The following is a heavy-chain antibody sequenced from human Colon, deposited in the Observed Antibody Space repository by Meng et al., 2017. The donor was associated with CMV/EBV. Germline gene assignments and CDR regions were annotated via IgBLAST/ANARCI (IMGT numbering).Heavy chain of an antibody. Sequence: SGYTFTSYGISWVRQAPGQGLEWMGWISAYNGNTNYAQKLQGRVTMTTDTSTSTAYMELRSLRSDDTAVYYCARSDIVVVPAAICDYWGQGTLVTVSS. CDR1: GYTFTSYG. CDR3: ARSDIVVVPAAICDY. J-gene: IGHJ4*02. V-gene: IGHV1-18*01. CDR2: ISAYNGNT. D-gene: IGHD2-2*01.